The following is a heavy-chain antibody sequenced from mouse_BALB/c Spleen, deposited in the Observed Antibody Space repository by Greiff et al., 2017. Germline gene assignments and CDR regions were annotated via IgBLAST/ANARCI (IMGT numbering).Heavy chain of an antibody. V-gene: IGHV5-6-2*01. CDR2: INSNGGST. CDR1: GFTFSSYY. CDR3: ARQDYGSTWFAY. Sequence: EVMLVESGGGLVKLGGSLKLSCAASGFTFSSYYMSWVRQTPEKRPELVAAINSNGGSTYYPDTVKGRFTISRDNAKNTLYLQMSSLKSEDTALYYCARQDYGSTWFAYWGQGTLVTVSA. J-gene: IGHJ3*01. D-gene: IGHD1-1*01.